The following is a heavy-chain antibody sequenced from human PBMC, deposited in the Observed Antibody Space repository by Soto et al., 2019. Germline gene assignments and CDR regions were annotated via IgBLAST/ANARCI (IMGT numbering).Heavy chain of an antibody. J-gene: IGHJ5*02. Sequence: GGSLRLSCAASGFTFSSYGMHWVRQAPGKGLEWVAVISYDGSNKYYADSVKGRFTISRDNSKNTLYLQMNSLRAEDTAVYYCASVSDYYDSSGYPNFDPWGQGTLVTVSS. D-gene: IGHD3-22*01. V-gene: IGHV3-30*03. CDR1: GFTFSSYG. CDR2: ISYDGSNK. CDR3: ASVSDYYDSSGYPNFDP.